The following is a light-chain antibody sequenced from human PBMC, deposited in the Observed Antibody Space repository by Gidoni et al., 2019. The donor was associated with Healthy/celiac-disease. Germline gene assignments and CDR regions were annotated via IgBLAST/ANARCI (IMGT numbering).Light chain of an antibody. J-gene: IGKJ1*01. Sequence: DIQMTQSPSTLSASLGDRVTITCRASQSISSWLAWYQQKQGKAPKLLIYDASSLESGVPSRFSGSGSGTEFTLTISSLQPDDFATYYCQQYNSYWWTFGQGTKVEIK. V-gene: IGKV1-5*01. CDR1: QSISSW. CDR3: QQYNSYWWT. CDR2: DAS.